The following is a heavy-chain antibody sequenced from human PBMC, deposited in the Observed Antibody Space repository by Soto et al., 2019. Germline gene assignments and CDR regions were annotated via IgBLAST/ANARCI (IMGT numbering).Heavy chain of an antibody. CDR1: GGSFSGYY. V-gene: IGHV4-34*01. J-gene: IGHJ4*02. CDR2: INHSGST. CDR3: ARNKVTSDFDY. D-gene: IGHD3-10*01. Sequence: PSETLSLTCAVYGGSFSGYYWTWIRQPPGTGLEWIGEINHSGSTNYNPSLKSRVTISVDTSKNQFSLKLTSVTAADTAVNYCARNKVTSDFDYWGQEILVTVSS.